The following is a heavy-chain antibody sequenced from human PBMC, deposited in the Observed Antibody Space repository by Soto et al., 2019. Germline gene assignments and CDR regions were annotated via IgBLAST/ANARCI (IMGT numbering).Heavy chain of an antibody. V-gene: IGHV4-39*01. CDR1: GDSINSRSYY. D-gene: IGHD2-21*02. CDR2: IYYSGRT. Sequence: SETLSLTCTVTGDSINSRSYYWGWIRQPPGKGLEWIGSIYYSGRTYNNPSLRSRVSMSIDTSKDQFSLKLKSVTAADTALYFCARQRTSVVTQAYFDVWGQGSLVTVSS. CDR3: ARQRTSVVTQAYFDV. J-gene: IGHJ4*02.